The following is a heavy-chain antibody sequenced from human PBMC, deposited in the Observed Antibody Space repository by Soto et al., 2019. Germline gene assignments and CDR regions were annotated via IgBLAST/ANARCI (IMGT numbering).Heavy chain of an antibody. CDR3: AKAPTPYDFWSGYKGDYYGMDV. CDR1: GFTFSSYA. Sequence: EVQLLESGGGLVQPGGSLRLSCAASGFTFSSYAMSWVRQAPGKGLEWVSAISGSGGSTYYADSVKGRFTISRDNSKNTLYLQMNSLRAEDKAVYYCAKAPTPYDFWSGYKGDYYGMDVWGQGTTVTVSS. CDR2: ISGSGGST. D-gene: IGHD3-3*01. V-gene: IGHV3-23*01. J-gene: IGHJ6*02.